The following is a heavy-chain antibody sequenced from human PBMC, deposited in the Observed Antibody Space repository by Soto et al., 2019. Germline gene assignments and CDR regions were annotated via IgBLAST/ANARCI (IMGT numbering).Heavy chain of an antibody. CDR1: GYTFTSYY. J-gene: IGHJ6*02. Sequence: ASVKVSCKASGYTFTSYYMHWVRQAPGQGLEWMGIINPSGGSTSYAQKFQGRVTMTRDTSTSTVYMELSSLRSEDTAVYYCARHLPTVTHPRYYYYGLDLWGQGTTVTVSS. CDR3: ARHLPTVTHPRYYYYGLDL. D-gene: IGHD4-17*01. CDR2: INPSGGST. V-gene: IGHV1-46*01.